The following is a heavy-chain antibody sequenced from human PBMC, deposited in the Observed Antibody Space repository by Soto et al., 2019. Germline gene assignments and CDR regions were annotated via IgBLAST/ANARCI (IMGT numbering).Heavy chain of an antibody. CDR3: AKESMPEHYGDTLFDH. D-gene: IGHD4-17*01. CDR1: GFSFSNYA. J-gene: IGHJ4*02. Sequence: EVQLLESGGGLVQPGGSLRLSCEASGFSFSNYALSWVRQAPGKGLEWVSTFSAGGRAYYADSVKGRFTIAKDFSKNTLRLQTNSLRAEDTAVYFCAKESMPEHYGDTLFDHWGQGTRVTVSS. CDR2: FSAGGRA. V-gene: IGHV3-23*01.